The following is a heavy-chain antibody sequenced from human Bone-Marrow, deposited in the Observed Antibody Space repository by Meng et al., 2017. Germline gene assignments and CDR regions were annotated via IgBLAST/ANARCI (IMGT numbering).Heavy chain of an antibody. D-gene: IGHD4-11*01. Sequence: VTHMQLVVGLFKLSEPMYLSCVVSGGSFSDYYWSWSRQPPGKGLEWIGEINHSGSTNYNPSLASRATISVDTSQNNLSLKLSSVTAADSAVYYCARGPTTMAHDFDYWGQGTLVTVSS. CDR1: GGSFSDYY. CDR2: INHSGST. J-gene: IGHJ4*02. V-gene: IGHV4-34*01. CDR3: ARGPTTMAHDFDY.